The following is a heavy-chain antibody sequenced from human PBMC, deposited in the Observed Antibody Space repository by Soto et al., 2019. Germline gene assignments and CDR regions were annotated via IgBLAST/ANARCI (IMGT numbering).Heavy chain of an antibody. CDR2: IYHSGST. D-gene: IGHD3-16*01. Sequence: QVQLQESGPGLVKPSGTLSLTCAVSGGSISSSNWWSWVRQPPGKGLEWIGGIYHSGSTKYNPCLKSRVTISVDKSKNQFSLKLSSVTAADTAVYYCARGFHAPPRESYYFDYWGQGTLVTVSS. J-gene: IGHJ4*02. V-gene: IGHV4-4*02. CDR3: ARGFHAPPRESYYFDY. CDR1: GGSISSSNW.